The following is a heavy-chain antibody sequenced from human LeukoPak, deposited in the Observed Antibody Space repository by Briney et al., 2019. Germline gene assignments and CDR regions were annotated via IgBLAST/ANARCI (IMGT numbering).Heavy chain of an antibody. J-gene: IGHJ3*01. CDR3: ARDFRSILRAIDL. CDR1: GFTSSSYS. V-gene: IGHV3-21*01. Sequence: GGSLGLSCAASGFTSSSYSMNWVGQAPGKGLEWVSSISGSSSYIYYGDSVKGRFTISRDNAKNSLYLQMDSLRAEDTAVYYCARDFRSILRAIDLWGQGTMVTVSS. CDR2: ISGSSSYI. D-gene: IGHD3-3*01.